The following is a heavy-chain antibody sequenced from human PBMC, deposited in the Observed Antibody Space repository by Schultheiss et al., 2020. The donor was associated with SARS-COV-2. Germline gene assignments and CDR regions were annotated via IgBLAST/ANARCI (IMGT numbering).Heavy chain of an antibody. Sequence: SETLSLTCTVSGGSISSYYWSWIRQPAGKGLEWIGRIYTSGSTNYNPSLKSRVTMSVDTSKNQFSLKLSSVTAADTAVYYCARDSEVVGASADAFDIWGQGTTVTVSS. V-gene: IGHV4-4*07. D-gene: IGHD1-26*01. CDR3: ARDSEVVGASADAFDI. CDR2: IYTSGST. J-gene: IGHJ3*02. CDR1: GGSISSYY.